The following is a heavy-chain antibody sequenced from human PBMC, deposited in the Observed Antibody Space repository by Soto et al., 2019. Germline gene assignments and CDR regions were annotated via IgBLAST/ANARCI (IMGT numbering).Heavy chain of an antibody. CDR2: IIPIFGTA. CDR1: GGTFSSYA. J-gene: IGHJ6*02. V-gene: IGHV1-69*13. D-gene: IGHD6-19*01. CDR3: ARGVAGTGYYYYYGMDV. Sequence: EASVKVSCKASGGTFSSYAISWVRQAPGQGLEWMGGIIPIFGTANYAQKFQGRVTITADESTSTAYMELSSLRSEDTAVYYCARGVAGTGYYYYYGMDVWGQGTTVTVSS.